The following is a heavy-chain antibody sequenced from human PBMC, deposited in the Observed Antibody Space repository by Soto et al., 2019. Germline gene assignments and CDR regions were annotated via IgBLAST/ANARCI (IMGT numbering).Heavy chain of an antibody. J-gene: IGHJ6*02. CDR1: GGTFSSYA. V-gene: IGHV1-69*13. Sequence: SVKVSCKASGGTFSSYAISWVRQAPGQGLEWMGGIIPIFGTANYAQKFQGRVTITADESTSTAYMELSSLRSEDTAVYYCARVRVDTAMADYYYGMDVWAQRTTVTVSS. CDR3: ARVRVDTAMADYYYGMDV. D-gene: IGHD5-18*01. CDR2: IIPIFGTA.